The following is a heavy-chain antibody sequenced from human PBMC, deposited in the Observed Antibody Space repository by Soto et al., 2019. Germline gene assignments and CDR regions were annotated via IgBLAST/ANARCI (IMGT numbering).Heavy chain of an antibody. CDR3: ARDRQYSSSP. J-gene: IGHJ5*02. Sequence: PGGSLRLSCAASGFTFSSYEMNWVRQASGKGLEWVSYISSSGSTIYYADSVKGRFTISRDNAKNSLYLQMNSLRAEDTAVYYCARDRQYSSSPWGQGTLVTVSS. D-gene: IGHD6-13*01. V-gene: IGHV3-48*03. CDR1: GFTFSSYE. CDR2: ISSSGSTI.